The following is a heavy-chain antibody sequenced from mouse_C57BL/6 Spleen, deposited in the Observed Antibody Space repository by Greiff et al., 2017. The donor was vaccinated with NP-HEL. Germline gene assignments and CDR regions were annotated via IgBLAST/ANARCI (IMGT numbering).Heavy chain of an antibody. J-gene: IGHJ4*01. V-gene: IGHV7-1*01. CDR1: GFTFSDFY. CDR3: ARDADYGNWMDY. CDR2: RRNKANDYTT. Sequence: EVQGVESGGGLVQSGRSLRLSCATSGFTFSDFYMEWVRQAPGKGLEWIAARRNKANDYTTEYSASVKGRFIVSRDTSQSILYLQMNALRAEDTAIYYCARDADYGNWMDYWGQRTSVTVSS. D-gene: IGHD2-1*01.